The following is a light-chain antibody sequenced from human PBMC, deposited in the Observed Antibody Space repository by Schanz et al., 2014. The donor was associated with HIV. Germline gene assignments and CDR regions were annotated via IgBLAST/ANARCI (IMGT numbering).Light chain of an antibody. CDR2: DVT. Sequence: QSVLTQPASVSGSPGQSITISCSGTSSDIGGSDYVSWYQQHPNRAPKLLIFDVTNRPSGISPRFSSSKSGVTASLTISGLQSEDEADYYCSSYANTDTVLFGGGTKVTVL. CDR1: SSDIGGSDY. CDR3: SSYANTDTVL. V-gene: IGLV2-14*03. J-gene: IGLJ2*01.